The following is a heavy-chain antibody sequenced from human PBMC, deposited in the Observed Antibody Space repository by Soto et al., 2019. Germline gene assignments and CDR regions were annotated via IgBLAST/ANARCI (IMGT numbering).Heavy chain of an antibody. CDR3: ARVPGYYYCYGMDV. V-gene: IGHV1-18*01. CDR1: GYTFTSYG. Sequence: QVHLVQSGAEVKKPGASVKVSCKASGYTFTSYGITWARQAPGQGLAWMGWISAYNGNTNYAQNLQGRVTMTTDTSTSTACMELRSLRSDDTAVYYCARVPGYYYCYGMDVWGQGATVTVSS. D-gene: IGHD5-12*01. CDR2: ISAYNGNT. J-gene: IGHJ6*02.